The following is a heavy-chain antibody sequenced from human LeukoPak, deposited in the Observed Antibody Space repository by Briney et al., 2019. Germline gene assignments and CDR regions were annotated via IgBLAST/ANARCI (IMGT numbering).Heavy chain of an antibody. CDR3: AREREGEIYTVA. CDR1: GFSISSYY. V-gene: IGHV4-59*01. CDR2: IYYSGST. J-gene: IGHJ4*02. Sequence: PSETLSLTCTVSGFSISSYYWSWIRQPPGKGLEWIGYIYYSGSTNYNPSLKSRVTISVDTSKNQFSLKLSSVTAADTAVYYCAREREGEIYTVAWGQGTLVIVSS. D-gene: IGHD3-16*01.